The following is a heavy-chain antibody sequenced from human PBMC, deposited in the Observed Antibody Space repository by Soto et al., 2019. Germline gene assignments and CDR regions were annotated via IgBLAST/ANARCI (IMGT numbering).Heavy chain of an antibody. CDR2: ISGSGGST. V-gene: IGHV3-23*01. CDR3: AKSGYYYDSSGYYYWNYFDY. CDR1: GFTFSSYA. J-gene: IGHJ4*02. D-gene: IGHD3-22*01. Sequence: GSLRLSCAASGFTFSSYAMSWVRQAPGKGLEWVSAISGSGGSTYYADSVKGRFTISRDNSKNTLYLQMNSLRAGDTAVYYCAKSGYYYDSSGYYYWNYFDYWGQGTLVTVS.